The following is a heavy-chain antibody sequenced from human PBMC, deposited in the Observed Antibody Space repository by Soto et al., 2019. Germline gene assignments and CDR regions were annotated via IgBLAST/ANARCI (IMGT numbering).Heavy chain of an antibody. V-gene: IGHV3-48*01. CDR1: GFTFSSYS. Sequence: GGSLRLSCAASGFTFSSYSMNWVRQAPGKGLEWVSYISSSSSTIYYADSVKGRFTISRDNAKNSLYLQMNSLRAEYTAVYYCARVGRYSSGWSDLEWGKGTLVTVS. D-gene: IGHD6-19*01. CDR3: ARVGRYSSGWSDLE. J-gene: IGHJ1*01. CDR2: ISSSSSTI.